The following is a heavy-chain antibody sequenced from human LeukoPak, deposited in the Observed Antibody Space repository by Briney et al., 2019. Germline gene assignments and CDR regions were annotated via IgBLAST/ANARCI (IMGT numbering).Heavy chain of an antibody. CDR3: ARETAGSDY. CDR1: GFTFNDYA. Sequence: GGSLRLSCAASGFTFNDYAMNWVRQAPVKGLEWVSSISSRSSYIYYADSVRGRFTISRDNAKNSLYLQMNSLRAEDTAVYYCARETAGSDYWGQGTLVTVSS. J-gene: IGHJ4*02. CDR2: ISSRSSYI. V-gene: IGHV3-21*01. D-gene: IGHD2-21*02.